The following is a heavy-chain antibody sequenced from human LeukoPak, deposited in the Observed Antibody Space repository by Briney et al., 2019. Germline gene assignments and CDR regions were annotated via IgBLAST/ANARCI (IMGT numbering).Heavy chain of an antibody. V-gene: IGHV3-7*01. J-gene: IGHJ4*02. CDR3: ARDLRYFDWLDDY. D-gene: IGHD3-9*01. CDR1: GFTFSNYW. CDR2: IKHDGSEK. Sequence: GGSLRLSCAASGFTFSNYWMTWVRQAPGKGLEWVASIKHDGSEKYYVDSVKGRFTISRDNAKNSLYLQMNSLRAEDTAVYYCARDLRYFDWLDDYWGQGTLVTVSS.